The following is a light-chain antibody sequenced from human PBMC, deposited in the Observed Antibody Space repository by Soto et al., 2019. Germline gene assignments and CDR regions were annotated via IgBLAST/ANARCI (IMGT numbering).Light chain of an antibody. J-gene: IGKJ1*01. Sequence: EIVMTQSPATLSVSPGERATLSCRASQSFSSNLAWYQQKPGQAPRLLIYGASTRATGIPARFSGSGSGKEFTLTISSLQSEDFAVYYCQQYNNWPPWTFGQGTKVDIK. CDR1: QSFSSN. CDR3: QQYNNWPPWT. CDR2: GAS. V-gene: IGKV3-15*01.